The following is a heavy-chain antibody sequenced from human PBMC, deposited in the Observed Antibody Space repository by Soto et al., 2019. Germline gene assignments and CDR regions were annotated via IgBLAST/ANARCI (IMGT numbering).Heavy chain of an antibody. Sequence: QVQLQQSGPGLVKPSETLSLTCTVSGGSIRSFYWSWLRQPPGKGLEWIGYSYYTGGIRYNTSLESRVTISLDTSNNHFSLTLTSVTAADTAVYYCARVGEQWLGGDYYSNGMDVWGQGTTVTVSS. CDR1: GGSIRSFY. CDR2: SYYTGGI. D-gene: IGHD6-19*01. CDR3: ARVGEQWLGGDYYSNGMDV. J-gene: IGHJ6*02. V-gene: IGHV4-59*01.